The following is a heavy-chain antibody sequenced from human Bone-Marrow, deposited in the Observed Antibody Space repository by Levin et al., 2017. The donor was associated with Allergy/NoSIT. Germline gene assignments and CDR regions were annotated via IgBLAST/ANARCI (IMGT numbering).Heavy chain of an antibody. V-gene: IGHV5-51*01. D-gene: IGHD3-10*01. J-gene: IGHJ4*02. Sequence: GGSLRLSCQGSGYQFTDYWIGWVRQLPGKGLEWMGNIYPGDSETRSSPSFQGQVTISVDKSIHTAYLQWDRLIASDTAMYYCARQSDELPPYDGEWVEEHYYDYWGQGTLVTVSS. CDR1: GYQFTDYW. CDR2: IYPGDSET. CDR3: ARQSDELPPYDGEWVEEHYYDY.